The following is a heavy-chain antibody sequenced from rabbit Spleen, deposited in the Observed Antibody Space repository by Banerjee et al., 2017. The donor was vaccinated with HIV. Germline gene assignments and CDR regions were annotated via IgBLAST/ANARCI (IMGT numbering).Heavy chain of an antibody. CDR3: ARDTSSSFSSYGMDL. CDR1: GVSFSSSSY. D-gene: IGHD1-1*01. V-gene: IGHV1S45*01. CDR2: IDSGSSGFT. J-gene: IGHJ6*01. Sequence: QEQLVESGGGLVKPGASLTLTCTASGVSFSSSSYMCWVRQAPGKGLEWIACIDSGSSGFTYFASWAKGRFTISKTSSTTVTLQMTRLTAADTATYFCARDTSSSFSSYGMDLWGQGTLVTVS.